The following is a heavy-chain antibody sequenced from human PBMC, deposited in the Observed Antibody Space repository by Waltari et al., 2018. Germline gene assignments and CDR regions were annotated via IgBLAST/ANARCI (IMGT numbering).Heavy chain of an antibody. CDR2: LNPDSGGK. Sequence: QVQLVQSGAAVKKPGASVKVSCKASGYTFTGYSMHWVRQAPGQGLEWMGRLNPDSGGKNYAQKFQGRVTMTRDTSISTAYMELSRLRSDDTAVYYVASSSWYNLHYWGQGPLVTVAS. V-gene: IGHV1-2*06. D-gene: IGHD6-13*01. J-gene: IGHJ4*02. CDR3: ASSSWYNLHY. CDR1: GYTFTGYS.